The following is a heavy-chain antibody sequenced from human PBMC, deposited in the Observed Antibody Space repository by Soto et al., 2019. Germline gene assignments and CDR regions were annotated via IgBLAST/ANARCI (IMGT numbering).Heavy chain of an antibody. V-gene: IGHV1-46*03. Sequence: ASVKVSCKASGYTFTGYYMHWVRQAPGQGLEWMGIINPSGGSTSYAQKFQGRVTMTGDTSTSTVYMELSSLRSEDTAVYYCARDRVTYYDILTGYFPKHNYYYMDVWGKGTTVTVSS. CDR2: INPSGGST. D-gene: IGHD3-9*01. CDR3: ARDRVTYYDILTGYFPKHNYYYMDV. CDR1: GYTFTGYY. J-gene: IGHJ6*03.